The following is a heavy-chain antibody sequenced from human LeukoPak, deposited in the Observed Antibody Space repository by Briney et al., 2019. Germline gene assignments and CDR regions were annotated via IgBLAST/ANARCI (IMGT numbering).Heavy chain of an antibody. CDR3: ARVDCGGDCYSADY. V-gene: IGHV1-2*02. D-gene: IGHD2-21*02. CDR2: INPNSGGT. J-gene: IGHJ4*02. Sequence: GASVKVSCKASGYTFTGYYMHWVRQAPGQGLEWMGWINPNSGGTNYAQKFQGRVTMTRDTSISTAYMELSRLRSDDTAVYYCARVDCGGDCYSADYWGQGTLVTVSS. CDR1: GYTFTGYY.